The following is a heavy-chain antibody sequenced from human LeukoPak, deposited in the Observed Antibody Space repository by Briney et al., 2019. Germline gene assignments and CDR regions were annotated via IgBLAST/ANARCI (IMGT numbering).Heavy chain of an antibody. CDR2: MSSSSSYI. Sequence: GGSLSLLRAPSGLTFSRYRMKWVRQAPGRGRGWVSSMSSSSSYIYHADSLKGRLPISRNHAKNSMYLQMNSVRADDPSVYFCASHLLDLGYCSNTSWPDAFYTWGEGKMLSASS. CDR1: GLTFSRYR. D-gene: IGHD2-2*01. V-gene: IGHV3-21*01. CDR3: ASHLLDLGYCSNTSWPDAFYT. J-gene: IGHJ3*02.